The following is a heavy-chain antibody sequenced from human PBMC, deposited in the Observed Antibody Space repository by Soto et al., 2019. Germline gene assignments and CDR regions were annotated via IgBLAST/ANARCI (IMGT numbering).Heavy chain of an antibody. V-gene: IGHV3-30*18. CDR3: GKDSDQLLVYYYWYGMDV. Sequence: QVQLVESGGGVVQPGGSLRLSCEASGFTFSKFGIHWVRQAPGKGLEWVAVVSYDGSIKYYADSVKGRFTISRDNSKNTLYLEMTSLRPEDTAFYYCGKDSDQLLVYYYWYGMDVWGQGTTVTVS. CDR2: VSYDGSIK. J-gene: IGHJ6*02. CDR1: GFTFSKFG. D-gene: IGHD2-2*01.